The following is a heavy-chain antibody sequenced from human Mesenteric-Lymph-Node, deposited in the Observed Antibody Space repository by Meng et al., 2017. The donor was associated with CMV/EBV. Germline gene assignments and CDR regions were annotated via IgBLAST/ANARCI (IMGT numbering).Heavy chain of an antibody. V-gene: IGHV4-31*02. CDR3: ARDSSYGYGTFDY. CDR2: IYYSGTT. Sequence: SGCSISIGAYYLSWIRQHPGKGLEWIGYIYYSGTTYYNPSLKSRLSISIDTTKNHFSLQLTSVTAADTAVYYCARDSSYGYGTFDYWGQGTLVTVSS. CDR1: GCSISIGAYY. J-gene: IGHJ4*02. D-gene: IGHD5-18*01.